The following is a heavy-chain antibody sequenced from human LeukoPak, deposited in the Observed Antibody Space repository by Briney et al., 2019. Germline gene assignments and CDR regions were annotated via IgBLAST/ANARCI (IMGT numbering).Heavy chain of an antibody. CDR2: IYYSGST. V-gene: IGHV4-39*01. Sequence: SETLSLTCTVSGGSISSSSYYWGWIRQPPGKGLEWIGNIYYSGSTYYNPSLKSRVTISEDTSKNQFSLRLTSVTAADTAVYYCASVVAGTRDFDYWGQGTLVTVSS. CDR1: GGSISSSSYY. CDR3: ASVVAGTRDFDY. D-gene: IGHD6-19*01. J-gene: IGHJ4*02.